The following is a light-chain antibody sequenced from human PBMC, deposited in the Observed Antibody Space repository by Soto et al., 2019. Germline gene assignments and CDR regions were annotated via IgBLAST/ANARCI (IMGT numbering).Light chain of an antibody. CDR3: QQYNSWYT. J-gene: IGKJ2*01. V-gene: IGKV1-5*01. Sequence: DLQLTQSRSTPSAPVGARVTMAFPASQSISSWLAWYQQKPGKTPKLLIYGVLSVESGAPSGFSARGSGTEFALTISSLQPDDFATYYCQQYNSWYTFGQGTKVDIK. CDR1: QSISSW. CDR2: GVL.